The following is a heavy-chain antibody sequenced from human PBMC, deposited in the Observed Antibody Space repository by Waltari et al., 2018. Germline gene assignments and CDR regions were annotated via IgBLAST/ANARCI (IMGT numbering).Heavy chain of an antibody. D-gene: IGHD1-26*01. V-gene: IGHV3-48*02. CDR1: GFTVSMHG. J-gene: IGHJ4*02. CDR2: ISSSSGSI. Sequence: EVQLVESGGGLVHPGGSLRLSCAASGFTVSMHGMNWVRQAPGKGLEWLSYISSSSGSIYYADSVKGRFTISRDNAKNSLYLQMNSLRDEDTAVYYCARAREMGDYWGQGTLVNVSS. CDR3: ARAREMGDY.